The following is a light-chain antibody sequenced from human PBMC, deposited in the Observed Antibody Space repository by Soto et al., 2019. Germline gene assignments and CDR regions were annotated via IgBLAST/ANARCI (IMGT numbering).Light chain of an antibody. J-gene: IGKJ5*01. CDR3: QQVNSYLIT. CDR1: QGISRS. V-gene: IGKV1-9*01. Sequence: DIQLTQSPSFLSASVGDRVTIPCRASQGISRSLAWFQQKPGKAPKLLMYAASTLQSGVPSRFSGSGTRTEFTLTISSLQSEDYATYYCQQVNSYLITFGQGTRLKIK. CDR2: AAS.